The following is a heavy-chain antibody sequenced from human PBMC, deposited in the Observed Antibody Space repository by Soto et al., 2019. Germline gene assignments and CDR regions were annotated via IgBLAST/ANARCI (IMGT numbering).Heavy chain of an antibody. D-gene: IGHD3-22*01. CDR3: AKDMAYYYDSSGPRPGSGIDF. J-gene: IGHJ4*02. Sequence: PGGSLRLSCAASGFSFSIHAMHWIRQAPGKGLEWVALMPHDRVTKTYADSVRGRFTISRDHSTNTLYLQMNNLRPEDTAIYYCAKDMAYYYDSSGPRPGSGIDFWGQGTLVTVSS. CDR1: GFSFSIHA. V-gene: IGHV3-30*18. CDR2: MPHDRVTK.